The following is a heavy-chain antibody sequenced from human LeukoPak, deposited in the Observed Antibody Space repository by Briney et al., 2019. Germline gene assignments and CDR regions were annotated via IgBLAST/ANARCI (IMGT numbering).Heavy chain of an antibody. CDR1: GGTFSSYA. CDR2: IIPIFGTA. Sequence: SVKVSCKASGGTFSSYAISWVRQAPGQGLEWMGRIIPIFGTANYAQKFQGRVTITTDESTSAAYMELSSLRSEDTAVYYCAGSYGSGWFITHFDYWGQGTLVTVSS. D-gene: IGHD6-19*01. J-gene: IGHJ4*02. V-gene: IGHV1-69*05. CDR3: AGSYGSGWFITHFDY.